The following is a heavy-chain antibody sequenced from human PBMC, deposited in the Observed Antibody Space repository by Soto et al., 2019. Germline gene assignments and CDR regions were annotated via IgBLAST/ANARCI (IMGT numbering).Heavy chain of an antibody. Sequence: WDWIRQPPGRGLEWIGTIHNSGTTYYNPSLKSRVTISVDTSNNQFSLRLSSVAAADTAVFYCARRESSPASLDYWGQGILVTVSS. CDR3: ARRESSPASLDY. CDR2: IHNSGTT. V-gene: IGHV4-39*01. J-gene: IGHJ4*02. D-gene: IGHD2-2*01.